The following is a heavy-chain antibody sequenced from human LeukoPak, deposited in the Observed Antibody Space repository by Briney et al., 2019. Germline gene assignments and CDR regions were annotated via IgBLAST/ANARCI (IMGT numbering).Heavy chain of an antibody. CDR1: GGTFSPFA. V-gene: IGHV1-69*05. CDR3: ARDQVGRAVAGFFDY. Sequence: ASVKVSCKASGGTFSPFAISWVRQAPGQGLEWMGGTIPLFPKPNYAQKFQGRLTITTITTDESTNTAFMELRSLTSGDTAMYFCARDQVGRAVAGFFDYWGQGTVVTVSS. CDR2: TIPLFPKP. D-gene: IGHD6-19*01. J-gene: IGHJ4*02.